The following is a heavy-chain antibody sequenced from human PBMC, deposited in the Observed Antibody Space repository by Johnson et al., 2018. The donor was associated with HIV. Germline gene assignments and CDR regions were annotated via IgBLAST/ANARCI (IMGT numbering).Heavy chain of an antibody. Sequence: QMQLVESGGGVVQPGRSLRLSCAASGFTFSSYAMHWVRQAPGKGLEWVAVISYDGSNKYYADSVKGRFTISRDNSKNTLYLQMNSLRAGDTAVYYCARVSSGGAFDIWGQGTMVTVSS. V-gene: IGHV3-30*14. J-gene: IGHJ3*02. CDR1: GFTFSSYA. D-gene: IGHD3-22*01. CDR3: ARVSSGGAFDI. CDR2: ISYDGSNK.